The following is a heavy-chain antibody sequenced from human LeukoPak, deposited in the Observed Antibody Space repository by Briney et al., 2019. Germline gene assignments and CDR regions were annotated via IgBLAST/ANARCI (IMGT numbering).Heavy chain of an antibody. J-gene: IGHJ4*02. CDR1: RGTFSSYA. Sequence: SVKVSCKASRGTFSSYAISWVRQAPGQGLEWMGGIIPIFGTANYAQKFQGRVTITADESTSTAYMELSSLRSEDTAVYYCARAYHYYDSSGYYYDYWGQGTLVTVSS. CDR2: IIPIFGTA. D-gene: IGHD3-22*01. V-gene: IGHV1-69*13. CDR3: ARAYHYYDSSGYYYDY.